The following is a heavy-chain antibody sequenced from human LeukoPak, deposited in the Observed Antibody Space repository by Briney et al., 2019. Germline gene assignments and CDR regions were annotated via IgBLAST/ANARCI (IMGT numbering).Heavy chain of an antibody. CDR3: ARGRVVPAAIPTRNMDV. J-gene: IGHJ6*03. D-gene: IGHD2-2*02. CDR2: IYTSGST. CDR1: GGSISSGSYY. V-gene: IGHV4-61*02. Sequence: NASETLSLTCTVSGGSISSGSYYWSWIRQPAGKGLEWIGRIYTSGSTNYNPSLKSRVTISVDTSKNQFSLKLSSVTAADTAVYYCARGRVVPAAIPTRNMDVWGKGTTVTVSS.